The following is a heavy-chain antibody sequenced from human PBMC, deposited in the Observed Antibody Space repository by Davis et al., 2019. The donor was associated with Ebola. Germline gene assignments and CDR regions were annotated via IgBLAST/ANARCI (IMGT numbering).Heavy chain of an antibody. CDR3: ARDPGNYYYGSGSLDY. J-gene: IGHJ4*02. CDR2: LNPSGGGT. Sequence: AASVKVSCKASRNTFTTYYMHWVRQAPGQGLEWMGVLNPSGGGTTYAQKFQGRVTMTRDTSTSTVYMELSSLRSEDTAVYFCARDPGNYYYGSGSLDYWGQGTLVTVSS. D-gene: IGHD3-10*01. CDR1: RNTFTTYY. V-gene: IGHV1-46*01.